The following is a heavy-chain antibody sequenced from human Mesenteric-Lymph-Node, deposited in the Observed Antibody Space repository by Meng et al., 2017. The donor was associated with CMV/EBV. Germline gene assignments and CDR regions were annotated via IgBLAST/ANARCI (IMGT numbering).Heavy chain of an antibody. J-gene: IGHJ6*02. CDR1: GYTLTELS. CDR3: ARSGIENYSFGMDA. Sequence: ASVKVSCKLSGYTLTELSMHWVRQAPGKGLEWMGGFDPEDGETIYAQKFQGRVTMTEDTSTDTAYMELSSVRSEDTAVYYCARSGIENYSFGMDAWGQGTTVTVSS. D-gene: IGHD3-10*01. CDR2: FDPEDGET. V-gene: IGHV1-24*01.